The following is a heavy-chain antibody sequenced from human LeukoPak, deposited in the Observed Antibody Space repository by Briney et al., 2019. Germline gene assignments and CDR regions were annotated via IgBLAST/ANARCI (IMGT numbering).Heavy chain of an antibody. CDR3: AKVNILTASYTGDY. Sequence: GRSLRLSCAASGFTFSNYAIHWVRQGLVKGLESMAVVSHDGIQTYYADSVKGRFTISRDNSKSTLFLQMNSQRAEDTAVYYCAKVNILTASYTGDYWGQGTLVTVSS. V-gene: IGHV3-30-3*01. CDR2: VSHDGIQT. D-gene: IGHD3-9*01. J-gene: IGHJ4*02. CDR1: GFTFSNYA.